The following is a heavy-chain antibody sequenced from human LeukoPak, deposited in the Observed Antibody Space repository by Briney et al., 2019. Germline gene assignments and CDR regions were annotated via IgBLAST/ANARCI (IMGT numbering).Heavy chain of an antibody. CDR2: INTNTGNP. CDR1: GYTFTGYY. Sequence: ASVKVSCKASGYTFTGYYMHWVRQAPGQGLEWMGWINTNTGNPTYAQGFTGRFVFSLDTSVSTAYLQISSLKAEDTAVYYCARLMATAGLYMDVWGKGTTVTVSS. D-gene: IGHD5-24*01. J-gene: IGHJ6*03. CDR3: ARLMATAGLYMDV. V-gene: IGHV7-4-1*02.